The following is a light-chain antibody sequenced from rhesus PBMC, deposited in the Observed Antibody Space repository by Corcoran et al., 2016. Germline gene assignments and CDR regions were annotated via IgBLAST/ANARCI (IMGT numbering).Light chain of an antibody. Sequence: DIQMTQSPSSLSASVGDTVTITCRASQGISSWLAWYQQKPGKGPKLLSYKASSLQSGVPSRFSGRGSGTYFTLTISSLQSEDFATYYCQQYSSRPLTFGGGTKVEIK. CDR3: QQYSSRPLT. J-gene: IGKJ4*01. CDR1: QGISSW. V-gene: IGKV1-22*01. CDR2: KAS.